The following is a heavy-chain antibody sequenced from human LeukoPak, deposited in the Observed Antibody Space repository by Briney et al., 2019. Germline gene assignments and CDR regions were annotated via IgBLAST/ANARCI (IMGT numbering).Heavy chain of an antibody. D-gene: IGHD1-26*01. CDR2: ICFDGSIK. V-gene: IGHV3-33*01. J-gene: IGHJ4*02. CDR3: ARGLRGLLHNPVYYFDY. Sequence: PGGSLRLSCAASGFTFSSYGMHWVRQAPGKGLEWVAAICFDGSIKYYADSVKGRFTISRDNSKNTLYLQMNSLRAEDTAVYYCARGLRGLLHNPVYYFDYWGQGTLVTVSS. CDR1: GFTFSSYG.